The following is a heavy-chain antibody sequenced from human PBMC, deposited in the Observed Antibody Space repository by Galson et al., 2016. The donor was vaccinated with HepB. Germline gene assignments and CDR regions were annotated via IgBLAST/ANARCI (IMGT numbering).Heavy chain of an antibody. CDR1: GFAFSEYD. D-gene: IGHD6-19*01. J-gene: IGHJ4*02. Sequence: SLRLSCAASGFAFSEYDIHWVRQAAGKGLEWVSAMDILGDGYYSDSVKGRFTISRENAKSSLYLHMNSLRAEDTALYYCAVIAVAGGTTDYWAQGTLFTVSS. CDR2: MDILGDG. V-gene: IGHV3-13*01. CDR3: AVIAVAGGTTDY.